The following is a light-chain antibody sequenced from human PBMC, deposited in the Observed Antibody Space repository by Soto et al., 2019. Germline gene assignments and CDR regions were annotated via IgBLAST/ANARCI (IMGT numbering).Light chain of an antibody. CDR3: QQSYNSPQP. V-gene: IGKV1-39*01. J-gene: IGKJ1*01. CDR1: HTIMTY. Sequence: IRMNQSASTVSAYVGDEVTITCRASHTIMTYLNWYQLKPGKPPRLLIYAASSLQSGVPSRFSGSGSGTDFTLTINSLQPEDFATYSCQQSYNSPQPFAQRTKVAIK. CDR2: AAS.